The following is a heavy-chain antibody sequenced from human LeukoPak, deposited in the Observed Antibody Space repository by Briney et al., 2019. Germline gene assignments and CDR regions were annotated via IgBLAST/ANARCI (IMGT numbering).Heavy chain of an antibody. CDR3: AKGTVITVPAAVNY. V-gene: IGHV3-30*02. CDR1: GFTFSNYG. D-gene: IGHD2-2*01. CDR2: IRNDGTYK. J-gene: IGHJ4*02. Sequence: GGSLRLSCAASGFTFSNYGMHWVRQAPGKGLEWVAFIRNDGTYKHYADSLKGRFTISRDNSRNTLYLQMNSLRAEDTAVYYCAKGTVITVPAAVNYWGQGTPVTVSS.